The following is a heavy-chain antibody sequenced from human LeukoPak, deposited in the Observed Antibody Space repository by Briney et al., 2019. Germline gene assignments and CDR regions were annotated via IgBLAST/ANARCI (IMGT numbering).Heavy chain of an antibody. V-gene: IGHV1-2*02. D-gene: IGHD2-15*01. Sequence: ASVKVPCKASGYTFTGYYMHWGRQAPGQGLGWMGGINPNSGGANYAQKFQGRVTMTRDTSISTAYMELSRLRSADTAVYYCARAPTDRYCSGGSCYSFYYFDYWGQGTLVTVSS. CDR1: GYTFTGYY. CDR3: ARAPTDRYCSGGSCYSFYYFDY. J-gene: IGHJ4*02. CDR2: INPNSGGA.